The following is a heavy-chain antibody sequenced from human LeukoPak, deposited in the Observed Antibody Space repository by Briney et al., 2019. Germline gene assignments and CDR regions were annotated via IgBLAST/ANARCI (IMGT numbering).Heavy chain of an antibody. Sequence: ASVKVSCKASGYTFTNNGVSWVRQAPGQGLEWMGWISGYNGNTKYAQKFQGRVTMTRDTSISTAYMELSRLRSDDTAVYYCARQWELLKYYFDYWGQGTLVTVSS. CDR1: GYTFTNNG. V-gene: IGHV1-18*01. CDR2: ISGYNGNT. J-gene: IGHJ4*02. CDR3: ARQWELLKYYFDY. D-gene: IGHD1-26*01.